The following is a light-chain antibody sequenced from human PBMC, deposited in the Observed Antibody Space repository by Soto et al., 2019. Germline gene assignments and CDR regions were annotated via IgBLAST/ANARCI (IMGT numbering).Light chain of an antibody. Sequence: EIVLTQSPGTLSLSPGDRATLFCRASQSVSSSYLAWYQQRIGQAPRLLIYGASSRATGIPDRFSGSGSGTDFTLTISRLEPEDFAVYYCQQYGSTPVTFGQGTRWISN. V-gene: IGKV3-20*01. CDR2: GAS. J-gene: IGKJ1*01. CDR3: QQYGSTPVT. CDR1: QSVSSSY.